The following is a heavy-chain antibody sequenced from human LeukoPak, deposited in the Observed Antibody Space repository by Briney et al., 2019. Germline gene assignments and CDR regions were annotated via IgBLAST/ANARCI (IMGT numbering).Heavy chain of an antibody. V-gene: IGHV3-7*01. J-gene: IGHJ4*02. D-gene: IGHD3-22*01. Sequence: GGSLRLSCVASGFTFSSRDWMTWVRQAPGKGLEWVANIKQDGSEKNYVDSVKGRFTISRDNAKNSLYLQMNTLRAEDTAVYYCARDRHKYNYDSGGYPPYWGQGTLFTVSS. CDR1: GFTFSSRDW. CDR3: ARDRHKYNYDSGGYPPY. CDR2: IKQDGSEK.